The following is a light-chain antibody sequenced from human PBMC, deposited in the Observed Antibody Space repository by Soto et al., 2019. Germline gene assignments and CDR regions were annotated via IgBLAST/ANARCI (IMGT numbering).Light chain of an antibody. CDR2: RDN. CDR3: AAWDDSLSGWV. Sequence: QAVVTQPPSESGTPGQTVTISCSGSSSKIRSNYVYWYQHLPGTAPKLLIYRDNQRPPGVPERFSGSKSGTSASLAISGLRSEDEADYYCAAWDDSLSGWVFGGGTKVTVL. CDR1: SSKIRSNY. J-gene: IGLJ3*02. V-gene: IGLV1-47*01.